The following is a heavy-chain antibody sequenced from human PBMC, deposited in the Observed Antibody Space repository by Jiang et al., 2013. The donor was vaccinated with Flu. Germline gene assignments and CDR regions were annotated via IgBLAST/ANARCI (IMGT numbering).Heavy chain of an antibody. CDR3: VRIDSSAGRCSTLNFDY. V-gene: IGHV2-70*11. J-gene: IGHJ4*02. CDR2: IDWDDDK. D-gene: IGHD3-10*01. CDR1: GFSLTTSGMC. Sequence: KPTQTLTLTCTFSGFSLTTSGMCLTWIRQPPGKALEWLARIDWDDDKYYSTSLKTRLTISKDTSKNQVVLTMTNMDPVDTGTYYCVRIDSSAGRCSTLNFDYWGQGILVTVSS.